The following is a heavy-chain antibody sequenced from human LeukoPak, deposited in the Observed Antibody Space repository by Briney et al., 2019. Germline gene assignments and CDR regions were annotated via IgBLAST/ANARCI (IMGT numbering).Heavy chain of an antibody. D-gene: IGHD3-3*01. V-gene: IGHV3-23*01. Sequence: GASLRLSCVASGFTLSSYAMSWVRQAPGKGLEWVSTIRDSGNSTYYADSVKGRFTISRDNSKNTLYLQMNSLRAEDTAAYYCAKESNYDFWSGYFPFDYWGQGTLVTVSS. CDR3: AKESNYDFWSGYFPFDY. CDR2: IRDSGNST. J-gene: IGHJ4*02. CDR1: GFTLSSYA.